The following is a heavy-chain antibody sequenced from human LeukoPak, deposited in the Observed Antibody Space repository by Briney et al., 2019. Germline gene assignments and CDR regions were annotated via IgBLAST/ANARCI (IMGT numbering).Heavy chain of an antibody. CDR1: GFTLSSYA. CDR2: ITGSSDKT. D-gene: IGHD6-13*01. J-gene: IGHJ4*02. CDR3: AKDLSSSWQIDY. V-gene: IGHV3-23*01. Sequence: GGSLRLSCAASGFTLSSYAMNWVRQAPGKGLEWVSGITGSSDKTFYADSVKGRFTISRDSSKNTIYLQMNSLRGEDSAVYYCAKDLSSSWQIDYWGQGNLVTVSS.